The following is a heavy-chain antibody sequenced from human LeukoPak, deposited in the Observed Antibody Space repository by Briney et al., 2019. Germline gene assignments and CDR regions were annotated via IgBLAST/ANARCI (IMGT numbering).Heavy chain of an antibody. V-gene: IGHV4-61*08. CDR3: AREGWDL. CDR1: GASLNSGGYY. J-gene: IGHJ2*01. D-gene: IGHD2-15*01. CDR2: IYYSGST. Sequence: SETLSLTCTVSGASLNSGGYYWNWIRQPPGKEPEWIGYIYYSGSTNYNRSLKSRVTISVDPSKNQFSLKLTSVTAADTAVYYCAREGWDLWGRGTLVTVSS.